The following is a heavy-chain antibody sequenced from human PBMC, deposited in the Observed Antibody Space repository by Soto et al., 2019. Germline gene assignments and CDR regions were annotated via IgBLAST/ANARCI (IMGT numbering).Heavy chain of an antibody. CDR1: GFTFSSYG. D-gene: IGHD3-3*01. Sequence: GSLRLSCAASGFTFSSYGMHWVRQAPGKGLEWVAVIWSDGSNKYYADSVKGRFTISRDNSKNMLYLQINSLRAEDTAVYYCAREFWSGPFDYWGQGTLVTVSS. J-gene: IGHJ4*02. CDR2: IWSDGSNK. V-gene: IGHV3-33*01. CDR3: AREFWSGPFDY.